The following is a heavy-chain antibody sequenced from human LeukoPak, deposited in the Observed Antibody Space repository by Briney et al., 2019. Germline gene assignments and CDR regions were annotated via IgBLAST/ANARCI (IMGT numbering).Heavy chain of an antibody. J-gene: IGHJ6*03. CDR2: IYYSGST. Sequence: GSLRLSCAASGFTFSTYSMSWVRQPPGKGLEWIGSIYYSGSTYYNPSLKSRVTISVDTSKNQFSLKLSSVTAADTAVYYCARPHEDDIRDYYYMDVWGKGTTVTVSS. D-gene: IGHD3-9*01. CDR3: ARPHEDDIRDYYYMDV. CDR1: GFTFSTYS. V-gene: IGHV4-39*01.